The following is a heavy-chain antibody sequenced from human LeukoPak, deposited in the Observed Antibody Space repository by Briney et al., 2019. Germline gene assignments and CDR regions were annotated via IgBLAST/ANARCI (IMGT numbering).Heavy chain of an antibody. CDR3: ARGRLGGDYYYYGMDV. CDR2: ISAYNGNT. Sequence: GASVKVSCKASGYTFTSYGISWVRQAPGQGLEWMGWISAYNGNTNYAQKLQGRVTMTTDTSTSTAYMELRSLRSDDTAVYYCARGRLGGDYYYYGMDVWGQGTTVTIS. J-gene: IGHJ6*02. V-gene: IGHV1-18*01. D-gene: IGHD7-27*01. CDR1: GYTFTSYG.